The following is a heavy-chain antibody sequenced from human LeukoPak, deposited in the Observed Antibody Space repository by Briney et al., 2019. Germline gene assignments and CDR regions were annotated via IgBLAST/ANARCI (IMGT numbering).Heavy chain of an antibody. V-gene: IGHV4-59*01. J-gene: IGHJ5*02. CDR1: GGSISGNY. CDR2: IYYSGGT. D-gene: IGHD3-10*01. Sequence: PSETLSLTCTVSGGSISGNYWSWVRQPPGKGLEWIGNIYYSGGTKYNPSLKGRVTISVDTSKNQFSLKLSSVTPADTAVYYCARETGNRFDPWGQGTLFTVSS. CDR3: ARETGNRFDP.